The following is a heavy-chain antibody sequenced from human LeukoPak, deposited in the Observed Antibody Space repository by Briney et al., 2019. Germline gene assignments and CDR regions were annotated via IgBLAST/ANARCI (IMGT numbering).Heavy chain of an antibody. D-gene: IGHD2-2*01. CDR1: GLSFSGYS. J-gene: IGHJ4*02. Sequence: PGGSLRLSCAASGLSFSGYSINWVSQAPGKGLEWVSSISPSSSYIYYADSVKGRFTISRDNAKNSLYLQMNSLRAEDTAVYYCARVRGCSSMSCYPDYWGQGTLVTVSS. V-gene: IGHV3-21*01. CDR2: ISPSSSYI. CDR3: ARVRGCSSMSCYPDY.